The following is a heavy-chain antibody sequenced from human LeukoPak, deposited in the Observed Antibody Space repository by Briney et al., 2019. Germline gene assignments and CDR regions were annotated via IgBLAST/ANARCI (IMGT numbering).Heavy chain of an antibody. CDR3: ARDLRPYYDYVWGSYRPDAFDI. D-gene: IGHD3-16*02. V-gene: IGHV3-20*01. CDR2: IHWNGGST. J-gene: IGHJ3*02. CDR1: GFTFDDYG. Sequence: GGSLRLSCAVSGFTFDDYGMSWVRQAQGKGLEWVSGIHWNGGSTGYADSVKGRFTISRDNARNSLYLQMNSLRAEDTALYHCARDLRPYYDYVWGSYRPDAFDIWGQGTMVTVSS.